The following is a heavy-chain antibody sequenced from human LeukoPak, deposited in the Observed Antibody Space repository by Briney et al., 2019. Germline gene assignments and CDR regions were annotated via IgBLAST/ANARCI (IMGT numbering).Heavy chain of an antibody. V-gene: IGHV5-51*01. CDR1: GYSFTSYW. D-gene: IGHD3-9*01. Sequence: KLGESLKISCKGSGYSFTSYWIGLVRQMPGKGLEWMGIIYPGDSDTRYSPSFQGQVTISPDKSISTAYLQWSSLKASDTAMYYCARHPLYDSFTASFDYWGQGTLVTVSS. J-gene: IGHJ4*02. CDR2: IYPGDSDT. CDR3: ARHPLYDSFTASFDY.